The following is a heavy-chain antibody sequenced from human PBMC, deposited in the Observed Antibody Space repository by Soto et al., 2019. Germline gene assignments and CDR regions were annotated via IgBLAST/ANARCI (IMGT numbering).Heavy chain of an antibody. CDR1: GGSISSGGYY. J-gene: IGHJ4*02. CDR3: ARFSGGYLRD. Sequence: QVQLQESGPGLVKPSQALSLTCTVSGGSISSGGYYWSWVRQHPGKGMEWIAYTYYSGSTYYKPSLKSRVSVSVDTSKNQFSLKLSSVTAAYTAVYYCARFSGGYLRDWGQGTLVTVSS. V-gene: IGHV4-31*03. D-gene: IGHD1-26*01. CDR2: TYYSGST.